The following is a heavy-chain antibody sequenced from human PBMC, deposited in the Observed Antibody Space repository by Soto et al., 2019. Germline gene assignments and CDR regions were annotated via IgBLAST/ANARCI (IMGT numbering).Heavy chain of an antibody. Sequence: QVQLVQSGAEVKKPGASVKVSCKASGYTFTTYYIHWVRQAPGQGLEWMGIINPSGGSTTYAQKFQGRVAMTRDTSTNTVYMELSSLCSGGTAGYYCALYSNGWSPWGQGTMVTVSS. V-gene: IGHV1-46*01. J-gene: IGHJ3*01. CDR2: INPSGGST. CDR3: ALYSNGWSP. CDR1: GYTFTTYY. D-gene: IGHD6-19*01.